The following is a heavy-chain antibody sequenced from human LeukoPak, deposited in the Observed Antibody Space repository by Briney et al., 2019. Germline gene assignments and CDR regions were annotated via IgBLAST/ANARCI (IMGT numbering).Heavy chain of an antibody. CDR1: GYTFTSCD. Sequence: ASVKLSCNASGYTFTSCDINWMRHAPGQGLERMGWMNPNSGNTGYAQKFQGRVTMTRNTSISTAYMELSSLRSEDTAVYYCARRGAPASMDVWGKGTTVTVSS. CDR3: ARRGAPASMDV. CDR2: MNPNSGNT. D-gene: IGHD2-2*01. V-gene: IGHV1-8*01. J-gene: IGHJ6*03.